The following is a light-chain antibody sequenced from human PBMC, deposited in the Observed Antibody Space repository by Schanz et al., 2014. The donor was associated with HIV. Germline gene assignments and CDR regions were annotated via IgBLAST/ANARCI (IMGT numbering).Light chain of an antibody. CDR2: EVS. V-gene: IGLV2-8*01. Sequence: QSVLTQPPSVSGSPGQSVTISCTGTSSDVGGYNYVSWYQQHPGKAPKLMISEVSKRPSGVPDRFSGSKSGNTASLTVSGLQAEDEADYYCCSYAGRSTSLFGGGTKLTVL. CDR3: CSYAGRSTSL. CDR1: SSDVGGYNY. J-gene: IGLJ2*01.